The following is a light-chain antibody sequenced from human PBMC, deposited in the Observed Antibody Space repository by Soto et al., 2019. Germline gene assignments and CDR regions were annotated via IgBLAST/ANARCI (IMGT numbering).Light chain of an antibody. CDR2: DAS. CDR1: QSISFW. V-gene: IGKV1-5*01. Sequence: DIQMTQSPSTLSASVGDRVTITCRASQSISFWLAWYQHKPGRAPNLLIYDASILESGVPSRFSGSRSGTEFTLTISSLQPDDFATYYCQQYYSFPTFGQGTKVDI. J-gene: IGKJ1*01. CDR3: QQYYSFPT.